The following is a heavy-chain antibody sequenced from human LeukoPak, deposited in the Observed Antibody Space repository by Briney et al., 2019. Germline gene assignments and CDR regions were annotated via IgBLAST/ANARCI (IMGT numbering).Heavy chain of an antibody. V-gene: IGHV3-21*01. Sequence: GGSLRLSCAASGFTFSSYSMNWVRQAPGKGLEWVSSISSSSSYIYYADSVKGRFTISRDNAKNSLYLQMNSLRAEDTAVYYCARDRRYSSSWGAFDIWGQGTMVTVSS. J-gene: IGHJ3*02. D-gene: IGHD6-6*01. CDR3: ARDRRYSSSWGAFDI. CDR1: GFTFSSYS. CDR2: ISSSSSYI.